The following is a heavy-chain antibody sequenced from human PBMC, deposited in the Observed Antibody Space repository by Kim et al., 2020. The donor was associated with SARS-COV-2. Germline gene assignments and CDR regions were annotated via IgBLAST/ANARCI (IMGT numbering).Heavy chain of an antibody. V-gene: IGHV3-30*03. CDR2: ISHDGSNK. CDR3: AAYYYYGMDV. CDR1: GFTFSRYG. J-gene: IGHJ6*02. Sequence: GGSLRLSCAASGFTFSRYGMHWVRQAPGKGLEWVAVISHDGSNKYCADSVKGRFTISRDNSKNTLYLQMNNLRADDTAVYYCAAYYYYGMDVWGQGTTVTVSS.